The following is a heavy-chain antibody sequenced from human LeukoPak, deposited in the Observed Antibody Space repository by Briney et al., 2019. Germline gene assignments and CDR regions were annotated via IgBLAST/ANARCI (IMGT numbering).Heavy chain of an antibody. CDR2: IKQDRSEK. V-gene: IGHV3-7*01. D-gene: IGHD3-3*01. CDR1: GFTFTNAW. Sequence: PGGSLRLSCAASGFTFTNAWMSWVRQAPGKGLELVANIKQDRSEKYYVDSVKGRFTISRDNAKNSLHLQMNSLRAEDTAVYYCARLREIPVFGVVTKSTSYFDYWGQGTLVTVSS. CDR3: ARLREIPVFGVVTKSTSYFDY. J-gene: IGHJ4*02.